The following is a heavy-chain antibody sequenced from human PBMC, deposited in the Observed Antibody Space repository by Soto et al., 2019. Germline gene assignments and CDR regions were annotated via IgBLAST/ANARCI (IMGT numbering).Heavy chain of an antibody. D-gene: IGHD3-22*01. CDR3: AKDYYDSSGYYPPALLFAY. CDR2: INAVNGNT. V-gene: IGHV1-3*01. J-gene: IGHJ4*02. Sequence: QVQLVQSGAEVKKPGASVKVSCKASGYTFTSYAMHWVRQAPGQRLEWMGWINAVNGNTKYSQKFQGRVTITRDTSASTAYMELTSLRSEDTAVYYCAKDYYDSSGYYPPALLFAYSGQGTLVTVSS. CDR1: GYTFTSYA.